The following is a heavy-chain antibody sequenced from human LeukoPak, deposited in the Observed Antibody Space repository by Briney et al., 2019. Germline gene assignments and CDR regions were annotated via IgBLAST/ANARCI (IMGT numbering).Heavy chain of an antibody. Sequence: SETLSLTCTVSGGSISSYYWSWIRQPPGKGLEWIGYIYYSGSTNYNPSLKSRVTISVDTSKNQFSLKPSSVTAADTAVYYCARYIWFGEYYYFDYWGQGTLVTVSS. D-gene: IGHD3-10*01. J-gene: IGHJ4*02. CDR3: ARYIWFGEYYYFDY. CDR1: GGSISSYY. V-gene: IGHV4-59*08. CDR2: IYYSGST.